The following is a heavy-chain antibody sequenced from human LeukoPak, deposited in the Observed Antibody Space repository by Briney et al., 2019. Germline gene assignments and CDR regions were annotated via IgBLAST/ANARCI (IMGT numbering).Heavy chain of an antibody. D-gene: IGHD2-21*02. CDR2: IGTAGDT. V-gene: IGHV3-13*01. CDR3: ARDAGDLDAFDI. J-gene: IGHJ3*02. Sequence: GGSLRLSCAASGLTFSIYDMHWVRQATGKGLEWVSAIGTAGDTYYPGSVKGRFTISRENAKNSLYLQMNSLRAGDTAVYYCARDAGDLDAFDIWGQGTMVTVSS. CDR1: GLTFSIYD.